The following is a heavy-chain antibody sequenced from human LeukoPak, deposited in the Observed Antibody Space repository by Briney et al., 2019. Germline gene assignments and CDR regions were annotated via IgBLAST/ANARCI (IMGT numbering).Heavy chain of an antibody. J-gene: IGHJ4*02. Sequence: SETLSLTCAVYGGSFSGYYWSWIRQPPGKGLEWIGEINHSGSTNYNPSLKSRVTISIDTSKNRFSLKLSSVTAADTAVYYCARDPLTVVILSPYYFDYWGQGTLVTVSS. CDR1: GGSFSGYY. CDR2: INHSGST. V-gene: IGHV4-34*01. CDR3: ARDPLTVVILSPYYFDY. D-gene: IGHD3-22*01.